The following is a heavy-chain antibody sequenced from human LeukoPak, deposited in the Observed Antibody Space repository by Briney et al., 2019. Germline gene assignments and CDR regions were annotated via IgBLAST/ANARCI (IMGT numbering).Heavy chain of an antibody. Sequence: GGSLRLSCAASGFTFSNYEMNWVRQAPGRGLEWVSYISSSGLTMYYADSVKGRFTISRDNAKNSLYLQTNSLRAEDTAVYYCARRTTGDDYWGQGTLVTVSS. CDR2: ISSSGLTM. V-gene: IGHV3-48*03. J-gene: IGHJ4*02. D-gene: IGHD4-17*01. CDR3: ARRTTGDDY. CDR1: GFTFSNYE.